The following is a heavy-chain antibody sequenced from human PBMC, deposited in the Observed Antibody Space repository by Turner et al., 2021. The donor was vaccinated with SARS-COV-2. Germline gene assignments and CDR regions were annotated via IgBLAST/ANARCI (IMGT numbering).Heavy chain of an antibody. J-gene: IGHJ4*02. V-gene: IGHV4-59*01. D-gene: IGHD3-16*02. Sequence: QLQLQESGPGLVKPSETLSLTCPVSGASISSSHWTWIRQSPENGLEWIGNIYSTGSTNYNPSLESRVTISVDTSKNQFSLKLTSVTAADTAVYYCSRHARSLGEWGQGTLVTVSS. CDR2: IYSTGST. CDR3: SRHARSLGE. CDR1: GASISSSH.